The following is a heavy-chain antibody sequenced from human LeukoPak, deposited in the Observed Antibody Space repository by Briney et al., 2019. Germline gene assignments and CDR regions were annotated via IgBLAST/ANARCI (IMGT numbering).Heavy chain of an antibody. CDR2: INPNSGGT. Sequence: RASVKVSCKASGYTFTGYYMHWVRQAPGQGLEWMGWINPNSGGTNYAQKLQGRVTMTRDTSISTAYMELSRLRSDDTAVYYCAVNLAYCGGDCYPFDAFDIWGQGTMVTVSS. CDR1: GYTFTGYY. D-gene: IGHD2-21*02. J-gene: IGHJ3*02. V-gene: IGHV1-2*02. CDR3: AVNLAYCGGDCYPFDAFDI.